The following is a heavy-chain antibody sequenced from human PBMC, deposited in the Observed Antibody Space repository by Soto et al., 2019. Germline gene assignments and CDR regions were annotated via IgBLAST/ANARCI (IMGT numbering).Heavy chain of an antibody. CDR1: GFTFSNAW. CDR3: ASRGTLTMIVGG. V-gene: IGHV3-15*07. D-gene: IGHD3-22*01. CDR2: IKSKTDGGTT. J-gene: IGHJ4*02. Sequence: EVQLVESGGGLVKPGGSLRLSCAASGFTFSNAWMNWFRQAPGKGLEWVGRIKSKTDGGTTDYAAPVKGRFTISREDAKNTRYLQMNSLKTEDTAVYYCASRGTLTMIVGGWGQGTLVTVSS.